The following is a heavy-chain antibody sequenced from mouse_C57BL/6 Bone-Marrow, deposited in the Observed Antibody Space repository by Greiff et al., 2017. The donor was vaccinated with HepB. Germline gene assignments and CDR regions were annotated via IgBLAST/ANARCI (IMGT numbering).Heavy chain of an antibody. CDR1: GFSLTSYG. CDR3: AKSWGYYYAMDY. CDR2: IWRGGST. V-gene: IGHV2-5*01. Sequence: VHLVESGPGLVQPSQSLSITCTVSGFSLTSYGVHWVRQSPGKGLEWLGVIWRGGSTDYNAAFMSRLSITKDNSKSQVFFKMNSLQADDTAIYYCAKSWGYYYAMDYWGQGTSVTVSS. J-gene: IGHJ4*01.